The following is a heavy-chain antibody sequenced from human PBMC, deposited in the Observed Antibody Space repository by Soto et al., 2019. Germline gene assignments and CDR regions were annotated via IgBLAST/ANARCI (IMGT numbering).Heavy chain of an antibody. Sequence: QVQVVQSGAEVKKPGASVKVSCKASGYTFTDYGFTWMRQAPGQGLVWMGWISGHNGNTNYAQEFQGRVTMTTDTSTSTAYMELRSLRSGDTTVYYCARSPADIMVTGPRFDPWGQGTLVTVSS. CDR2: ISGHNGNT. CDR1: GYTFTDYG. V-gene: IGHV1-18*01. J-gene: IGHJ5*02. D-gene: IGHD5-12*01. CDR3: ARSPADIMVTGPRFDP.